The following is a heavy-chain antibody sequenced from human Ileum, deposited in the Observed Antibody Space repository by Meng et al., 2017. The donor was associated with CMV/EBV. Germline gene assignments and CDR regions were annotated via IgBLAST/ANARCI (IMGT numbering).Heavy chain of an antibody. CDR3: ATEGNSGSLDY. J-gene: IGHJ4*02. CDR2: INPSGGNT. Sequence: SCKASGYTFANYYMQWVRQAPGQGLEWMGRINPSGGNTNYAQKFQGRVTMTRDTSTTTVYMELSSLRSEDTAVYYCATEGNSGSLDYWGQGTLVTVSS. D-gene: IGHD1-26*01. CDR1: GYTFANYY. V-gene: IGHV1-46*01.